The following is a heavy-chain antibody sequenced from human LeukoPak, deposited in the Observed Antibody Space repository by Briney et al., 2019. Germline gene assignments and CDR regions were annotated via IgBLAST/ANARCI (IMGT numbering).Heavy chain of an antibody. CDR2: IRFDGSNK. D-gene: IGHD2-21*02. CDR3: ANDVVTIANFDI. Sequence: PGGSLRLSCAASGFTFSSYGIHWVRQAPGKGLEWVAFIRFDGSNKYYADSVKGRFTISRDNSKNTLYLQMNSLRAEDTAVYYCANDVVTIANFDIWGQGTMVTVSS. CDR1: GFTFSSYG. J-gene: IGHJ3*02. V-gene: IGHV3-30*02.